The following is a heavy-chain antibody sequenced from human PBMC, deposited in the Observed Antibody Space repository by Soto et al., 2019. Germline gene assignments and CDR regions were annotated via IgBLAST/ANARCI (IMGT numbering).Heavy chain of an antibody. Sequence: QVQVLQSGPEVKRPGASVKVSCKASGYTFSTSGISWVRQAPGQGLEWVGWIRPDNGNTKSAQRLQGRVTLTTDTTASTVYRELRSLTSDDTAMYYLARDTESNRYNDWGQGTVVTVSS. J-gene: IGHJ1*01. V-gene: IGHV1-18*01. CDR1: GYTFSTSG. CDR3: ARDTESNRYND. CDR2: IRPDNGNT. D-gene: IGHD1-20*01.